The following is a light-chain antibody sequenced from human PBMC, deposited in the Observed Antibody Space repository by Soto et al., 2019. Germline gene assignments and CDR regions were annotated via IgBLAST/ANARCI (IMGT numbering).Light chain of an antibody. J-gene: IGLJ3*02. V-gene: IGLV2-14*01. CDR1: SSDVGAYNY. CDR2: EVV. Sequence: QSVLTQPASVSGSHGQPITLSCTGTSSDVGAYNYFSWYQQYPGKAPELLIYEVVFRPSGVSTRFSGSKSGNTASLTISGLLAEDEADYYCCSYTSDNTWVFGGGTQLTVL. CDR3: CSYTSDNTWV.